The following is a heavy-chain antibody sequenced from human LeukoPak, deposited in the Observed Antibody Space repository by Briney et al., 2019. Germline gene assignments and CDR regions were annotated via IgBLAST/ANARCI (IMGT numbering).Heavy chain of an antibody. V-gene: IGHV3-7*01. D-gene: IGHD3-22*01. CDR3: ARSRNYYDSSGYLPSDY. CDR1: KFPFSSYW. CDR2: IKQDGSEK. J-gene: IGHJ4*02. Sequence: GGSLRLSCAASKFPFSSYWMNWVRQPPGGGLEWVANIKQDGSEKNYVDSVKGRFTISRDNTKNSLYLQMNSLRAEDTAVYYCARSRNYYDSSGYLPSDYWGQGTLVTVSS.